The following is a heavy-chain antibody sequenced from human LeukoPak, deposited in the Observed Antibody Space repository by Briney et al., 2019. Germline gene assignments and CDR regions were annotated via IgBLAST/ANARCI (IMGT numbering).Heavy chain of an antibody. V-gene: IGHV1-8*01. CDR1: GYTFTSYD. D-gene: IGHD3-3*01. CDR3: AGGGYYDFWSLGVYGMDV. Sequence: ASVKVSCKASGYTFTSYDINWVRQATGQGLEWMGWMNPNSGNTGYAQKFQGRVTMARNTSISTAYMELSSLRSEDTAVYYCAGGGYYDFWSLGVYGMDVWGQETTVTVSS. CDR2: MNPNSGNT. J-gene: IGHJ6*02.